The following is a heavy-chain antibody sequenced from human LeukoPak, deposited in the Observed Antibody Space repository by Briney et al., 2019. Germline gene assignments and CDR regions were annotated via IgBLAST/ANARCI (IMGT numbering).Heavy chain of an antibody. CDR2: INPNTGGT. J-gene: IGHJ4*02. CDR3: ARVRDGNTVDFDY. CDR1: GYTFTGYY. D-gene: IGHD5-24*01. Sequence: GASVKVSCKASGYTFTGYYIYWVRQTPRQGPEWMGYINPNTGGTKYAQKFQDRVTMTRDTSISTAYMELSRLKSDDTAVYYCARVRDGNTVDFDYWGQGTLVTVSS. V-gene: IGHV1-2*02.